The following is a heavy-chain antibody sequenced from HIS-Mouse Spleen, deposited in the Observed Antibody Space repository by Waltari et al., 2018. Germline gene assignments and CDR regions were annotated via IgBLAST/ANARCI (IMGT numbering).Heavy chain of an antibody. J-gene: IGHJ2*01. Sequence: QLQLQESGPGLVKPSETLSLTCTVSGGSISSSSYYWGWIRQPPGKGLEWIGIIFYSGCPSYTPSLKSRVTISVDTSKNQFSLKLSSVTAAVTAVYYCAREIPYSSSWYDWYFDLWGRGTLVTVSS. CDR3: AREIPYSSSWYDWYFDL. D-gene: IGHD6-13*01. CDR1: GGSISSSSYY. CDR2: IFYSGCP. V-gene: IGHV4-39*07.